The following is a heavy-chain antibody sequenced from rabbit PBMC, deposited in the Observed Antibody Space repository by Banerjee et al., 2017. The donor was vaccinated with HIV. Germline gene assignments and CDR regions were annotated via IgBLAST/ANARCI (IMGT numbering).Heavy chain of an antibody. V-gene: IGHV1S40*01. CDR2: IYAGSSGST. D-gene: IGHD8-1*01. J-gene: IGHJ4*01. CDR3: ARGPYYAGSSYPYYFNL. CDR1: GFSFSSSYY. Sequence: QSLEESGGDLVKPGASLTLTCTASGFSFSSSYYMCWVRQAPGKGLEWIACIYAGSSGSTYYASWAKGRFTISKTSSTTVTLQMTSLTAADTATYFCARGPYYAGSSYPYYFNLWGPGTLVTVS.